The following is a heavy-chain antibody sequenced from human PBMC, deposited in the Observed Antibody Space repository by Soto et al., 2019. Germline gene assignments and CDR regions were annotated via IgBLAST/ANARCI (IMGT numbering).Heavy chain of an antibody. CDR2: IYYSGST. Sequence: SETLSLTCTVSGGSISSGDYYWSWIRQPPGKGLEWIGYIYYSGSTYYNPSLKSRVTISVDTSKNQFSLKLSSVTAADTAVYYCARGGYCSGGSCYSRYWGRGTLVTVSS. V-gene: IGHV4-30-4*01. D-gene: IGHD2-15*01. J-gene: IGHJ4*02. CDR3: ARGGYCSGGSCYSRY. CDR1: GGSISSGDYY.